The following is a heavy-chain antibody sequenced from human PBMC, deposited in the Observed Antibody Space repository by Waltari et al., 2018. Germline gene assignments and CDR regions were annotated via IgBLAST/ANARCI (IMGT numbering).Heavy chain of an antibody. D-gene: IGHD2-2*01. J-gene: IGHJ3*02. V-gene: IGHV1-69*13. CDR3: ARVGYCSSTSCLDAFDI. CDR2: IIPIFGTA. Sequence: QVQLVQSGAEVKKPGSSVKVSCKASGGTFSSYAISWVRQAPGQGLEWMGRIIPIFGTANDAQKFQGRVTITADKSTSTAYMELSSLRSEDTAVYYCARVGYCSSTSCLDAFDIWGQGTMVTVSS. CDR1: GGTFSSYA.